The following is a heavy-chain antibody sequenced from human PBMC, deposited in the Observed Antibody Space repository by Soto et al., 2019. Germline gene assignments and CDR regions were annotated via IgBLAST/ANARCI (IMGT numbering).Heavy chain of an antibody. D-gene: IGHD2-15*01. CDR3: ARLVVVSPVANA. V-gene: IGHV4-39*01. J-gene: IGHJ5*02. CDR1: GGSINTNNYY. Sequence: SETLSLTCTVSGGSINTNNYYWGWVRQTPGKGLEWIGSVFYNGTTYYRPSLKSRVTISFATSRTQFSLKLDSVTAADTAVYYCARLVVVSPVANAWRQGTLVTVSS. CDR2: VFYNGTT.